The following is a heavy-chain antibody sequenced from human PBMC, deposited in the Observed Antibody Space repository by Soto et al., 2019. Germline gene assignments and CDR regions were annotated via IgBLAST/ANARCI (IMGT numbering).Heavy chain of an antibody. J-gene: IGHJ5*02. CDR1: CGSANISGFA. Sequence: SDCLALTSALCCGSANISGFAWAWNRKPPAQGLEGIGSIYYSGSTYYNPTLKSRVTISVDTSKNQFSLKLSSVTAADTAVYYCARHRYWYSSSWYRPQDKWRDPWCQGTPVTV. D-gene: IGHD6-13*01. V-gene: IGHV4-39*01. CDR3: ARHRYWYSSSWYRPQDKWRDP. CDR2: IYYSGST.